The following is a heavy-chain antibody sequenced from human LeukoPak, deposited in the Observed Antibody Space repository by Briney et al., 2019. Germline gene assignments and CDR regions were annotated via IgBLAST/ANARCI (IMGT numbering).Heavy chain of an antibody. CDR2: INHSGST. D-gene: IGHD3-10*01. V-gene: IGHV4-34*01. CDR1: GGSFSGYY. CDR3: AVERLWFGELLTWFDP. J-gene: IGHJ5*02. Sequence: PSETLSLTCAVYGGSFSGYYWSWIRQPPGKGLEWIGEINHSGSTNYNPSLKSRVTISVDTSKNQFSLQLNSVTPEDTAAYYCAVERLWFGELLTWFDPWGQGTLVTVSS.